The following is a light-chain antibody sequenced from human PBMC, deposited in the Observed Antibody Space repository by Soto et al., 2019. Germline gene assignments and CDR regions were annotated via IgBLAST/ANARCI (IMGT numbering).Light chain of an antibody. Sequence: QSALAQPASVSGSRGQSITISCTGTSSDVGRYNYVSWFQQHPGKVPKLIIYDVSNWPSGVSDRFSGSKSGNTASLTISGLHPEDEADDYCSSFTSSSTFVFGTGTKLTVL. CDR1: SSDVGRYNY. V-gene: IGLV2-14*03. CDR3: SSFTSSSTFV. CDR2: DVS. J-gene: IGLJ1*01.